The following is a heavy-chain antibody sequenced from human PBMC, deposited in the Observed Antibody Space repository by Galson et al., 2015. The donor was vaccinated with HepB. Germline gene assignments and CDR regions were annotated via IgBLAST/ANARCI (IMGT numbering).Heavy chain of an antibody. D-gene: IGHD6-13*01. Sequence: SETLSLTCTVSGGSISSSSYYWGWIRQPPGKGLEWTGSIYYSGSTYYDPSLKSRVTISVDTSKNQFSLKLSSVTAADTAVYYCARLMAAAGRPNLDGYFDYWGQGTLVTVSS. J-gene: IGHJ4*02. CDR2: IYYSGST. CDR1: GGSISSSSYY. CDR3: ARLMAAAGRPNLDGYFDY. V-gene: IGHV4-39*01.